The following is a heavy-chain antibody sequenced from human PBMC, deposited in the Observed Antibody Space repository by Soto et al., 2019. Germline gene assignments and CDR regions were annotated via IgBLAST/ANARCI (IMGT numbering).Heavy chain of an antibody. J-gene: IGHJ5*02. CDR1: GFTFSSYS. CDR2: ISSSSSYI. D-gene: IGHD2-15*01. V-gene: IGHV3-21*01. Sequence: PGGSLRLSCAASGFTFSSYSMNWVRQAPGMGPEWVSSISSSSSYIYYADPVKGRFTISRDNAKNSLYLQMNSLRAEDTAVYYCARYGGCSGGSCYGWFDPWGQGTLVTVSS. CDR3: ARYGGCSGGSCYGWFDP.